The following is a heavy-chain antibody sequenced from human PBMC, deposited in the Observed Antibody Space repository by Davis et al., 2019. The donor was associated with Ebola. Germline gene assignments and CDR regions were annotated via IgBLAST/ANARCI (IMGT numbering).Heavy chain of an antibody. CDR3: ARHGEWLRTYFDY. D-gene: IGHD5-12*01. CDR1: GGSFSGYY. J-gene: IGHJ4*02. CDR2: INHSGST. Sequence: MPSETLSLTCAVYGGSFSGYYWSWIRQPPGKGLEWIGEINHSGSTNYNPSLKSRVTISVDMSKIHFSLKLSSVTAADTAVYYCARHGEWLRTYFDYWGQGTLVTVSS. V-gene: IGHV4-34*01.